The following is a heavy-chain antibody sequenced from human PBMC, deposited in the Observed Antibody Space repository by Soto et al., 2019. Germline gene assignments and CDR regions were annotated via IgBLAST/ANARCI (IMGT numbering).Heavy chain of an antibody. Sequence: SETLSLTCAVSGGSISSGGYSWNWIRQPPGKGLEWIGYIYHSGSTLYNPSLKSQVTISVDKSKNQFSLKLSSVTAADTAVYYCARGSTVGYGMDVWGQGTTVTVSS. CDR1: GGSISSGGYS. J-gene: IGHJ6*02. V-gene: IGHV4-30-2*01. D-gene: IGHD1-26*01. CDR2: IYHSGST. CDR3: ARGSTVGYGMDV.